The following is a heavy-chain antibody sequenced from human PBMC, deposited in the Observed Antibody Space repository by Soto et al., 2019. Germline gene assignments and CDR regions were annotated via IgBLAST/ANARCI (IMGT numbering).Heavy chain of an antibody. V-gene: IGHV2-70*01. Sequence: SGPTLVHPKQTLTLTCTFCGFSLSTSRMCVSWIPQPPGKALEWLSLSDWDDDKYYSTSMKKRLNISKETSKKPVVIPVTTIAPVDTATYDCARINSYGDDKPWYYYGMDVWGQGTTVTFSS. CDR2: SDWDDDK. D-gene: IGHD4-17*01. CDR1: GFSLSTSRMC. J-gene: IGHJ6*01. CDR3: ARINSYGDDKPWYYYGMDV.